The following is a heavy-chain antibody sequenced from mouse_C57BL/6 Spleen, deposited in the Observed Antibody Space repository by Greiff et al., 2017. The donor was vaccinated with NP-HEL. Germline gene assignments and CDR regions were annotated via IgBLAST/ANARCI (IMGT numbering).Heavy chain of an antibody. J-gene: IGHJ3*01. CDR2: IHPNSGST. CDR3: ARREDLYWFAY. D-gene: IGHD1-1*01. V-gene: IGHV1-64*01. Sequence: QVQLQQPGAELVKPGASVKLSCKASGYTFTSYWMHWVKQRPGQGLAWIGMIHPNSGSTNYNEKFKSKATLTVDKSSSTAYMQLSSLTSEDSAVYYCARREDLYWFAYWGQGTLVTVSA. CDR1: GYTFTSYW.